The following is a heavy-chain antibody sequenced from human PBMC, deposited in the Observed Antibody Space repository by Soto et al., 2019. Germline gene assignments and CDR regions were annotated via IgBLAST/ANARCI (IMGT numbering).Heavy chain of an antibody. CDR2: IIPILGIA. D-gene: IGHD3-22*01. CDR1: GGTFSSYT. CDR3: ALKYYYDSSGYYA. J-gene: IGHJ5*02. Sequence: SVKVSCKASGGTFSSYTISWVRQAPGQGLEWMGRIIPILGIANYAQEFQGRVTITADKSTSTAYMELSSLRSEDTAVYYCALKYYYDSSGYYAWGQGTLVTVS. V-gene: IGHV1-69*02.